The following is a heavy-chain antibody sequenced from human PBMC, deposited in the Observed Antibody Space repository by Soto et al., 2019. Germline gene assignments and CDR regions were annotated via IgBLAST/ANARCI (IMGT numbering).Heavy chain of an antibody. V-gene: IGHV4-39*01. J-gene: IGHJ5*02. CDR3: ARQASGYYYGWFDP. CDR1: GGSILDSTYY. D-gene: IGHD3-22*01. CDR2: IFYSGGT. Sequence: QLLLQESGPGLVKPSETLSLTCTVSGGSILDSTYYWAWIRQSPGTGLEWIGTIFYSGGTFYTPSLKSRVTMSVDTSNNQFSLKLSSVTAADTAVYYCARQASGYYYGWFDPWGQGTLVTVSS.